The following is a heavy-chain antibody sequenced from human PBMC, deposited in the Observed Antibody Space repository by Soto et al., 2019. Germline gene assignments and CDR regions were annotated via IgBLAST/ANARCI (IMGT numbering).Heavy chain of an antibody. V-gene: IGHV4-31*03. J-gene: IGHJ4*01. CDR1: HGSCSSAPVY. CDR2: IYYIGNT. CDR3: ARSGYGSSDFDH. Sequence: PSEALSVTCTVSHGSCSSAPVYWTWILQHPGKGLEWIGYIYYIGNTYYLPSLKSRVSISIDTSQNQFSLRLNSVTAADTAVYYCARSGYGSSDFDHWGQGTLVTVSS. D-gene: IGHD6-13*01.